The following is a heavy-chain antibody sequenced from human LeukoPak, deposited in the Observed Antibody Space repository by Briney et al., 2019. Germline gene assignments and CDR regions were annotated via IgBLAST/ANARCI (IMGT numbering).Heavy chain of an antibody. J-gene: IGHJ4*02. D-gene: IGHD6-13*01. V-gene: IGHV1-2*02. Sequence: ASVKVSCKASGYTFTDYSMHWVRQAPGQGLEWMGWINPNSGDTDYAQKFQGRVTMTRDTSLSTAYLEVSRLTSDDTAVYFCARDAIAAAGAGAWSQGTLVTVSS. CDR3: ARDAIAAAGAGA. CDR1: GYTFTDYS. CDR2: INPNSGDT.